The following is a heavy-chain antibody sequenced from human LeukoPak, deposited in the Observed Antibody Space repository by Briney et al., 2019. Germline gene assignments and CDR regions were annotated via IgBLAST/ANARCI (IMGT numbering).Heavy chain of an antibody. Sequence: GGSLRLSCAASGFTFSSYAMSWVRQAPGKGLEWVSSISGSGGSTYYADSVKGRLTISRDNSKNTLYLQMNSLRAEDTAVYYCAKTRSGYSYASFDYWGQGTLVTVS. CDR1: GFTFSSYA. CDR3: AKTRSGYSYASFDY. D-gene: IGHD5-18*01. J-gene: IGHJ4*02. CDR2: ISGSGGST. V-gene: IGHV3-23*01.